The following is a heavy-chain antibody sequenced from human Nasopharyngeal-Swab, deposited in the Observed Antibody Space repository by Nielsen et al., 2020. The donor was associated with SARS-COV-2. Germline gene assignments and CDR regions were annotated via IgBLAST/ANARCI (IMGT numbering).Heavy chain of an antibody. CDR3: ARTAGYYYMDV. J-gene: IGHJ6*03. CDR2: IYYSGST. CDR1: CGPLRSYS. D-gene: IGHD6-13*01. V-gene: IGHV4-59*01. Sequence: QTLSLTLAVSCGPLRSYSWGWVRLPPGKGLEWIGYIYYSGSTNYSPSLKSRVTISVDTSKNQFSLKLNSVTAADTAVYYCARTAGYYYMDVWGKGTTVTVSS.